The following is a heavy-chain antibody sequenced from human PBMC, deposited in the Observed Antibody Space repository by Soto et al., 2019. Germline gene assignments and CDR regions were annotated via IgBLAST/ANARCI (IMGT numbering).Heavy chain of an antibody. D-gene: IGHD3-22*01. J-gene: IGHJ3*02. CDR1: GFTFSNAW. V-gene: IGHV3-15*01. CDR3: TTRITMIVVVDAFDI. CDR2: IKSKTDGGTT. Sequence: GGSLRLSCAASGFTFSNAWMSWVRQAPGKGLEWVGRIKSKTDGGTTDYAAPVKGRFTISRDDSKNTLYLQMNSLKTEDTAVYYCTTRITMIVVVDAFDIWGQGTMVTVSS.